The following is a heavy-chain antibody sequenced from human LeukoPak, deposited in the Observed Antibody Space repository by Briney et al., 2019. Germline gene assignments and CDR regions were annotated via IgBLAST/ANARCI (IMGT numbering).Heavy chain of an antibody. J-gene: IGHJ6*02. V-gene: IGHV3-7*03. CDR1: GFTFSSYW. D-gene: IGHD3-16*01. CDR3: ARGGGLDV. Sequence: GGSLRLSCAASGFTFSSYWMNWARQAPGKGLEWVASINHNGNVNYYVDSVKGRFTISRDNAKNSLYLQMSNLRAEDAAVYFCARGGGLDVWGQGATVTVSS. CDR2: INHNGNVN.